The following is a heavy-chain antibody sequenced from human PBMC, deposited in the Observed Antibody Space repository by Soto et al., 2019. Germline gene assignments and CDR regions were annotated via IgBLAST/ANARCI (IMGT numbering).Heavy chain of an antibody. Sequence: VQLVESGGGVVQPGRSLRLSCAASGFTFSSYAMHWVRQAPGKGLEWVAVISYDGSNKYYADSVKGRFTISRDNSKNTLYLQMNSLRAEDTAVYYCARGIEVATYYYYYGMDVWGQGTTVTVSS. CDR3: ARGIEVATYYYYYGMDV. CDR1: GFTFSSYA. V-gene: IGHV3-30-3*01. D-gene: IGHD5-12*01. J-gene: IGHJ6*02. CDR2: ISYDGSNK.